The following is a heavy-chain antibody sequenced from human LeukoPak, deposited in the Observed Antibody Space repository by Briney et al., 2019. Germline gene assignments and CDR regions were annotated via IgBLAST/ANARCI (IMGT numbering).Heavy chain of an antibody. Sequence: SLRLSCVASGFTLRSYVMNWVRQTPGKGLEWVSSISGSGDSTFYADSVKGRFSISRDNSKNTLYLQVNGLRTEDTAVYYCAKDRLLNCRGDCYIFDYWGQGTVVTVSS. CDR2: ISGSGDST. CDR3: AKDRLLNCRGDCYIFDY. V-gene: IGHV3-23*01. J-gene: IGHJ4*02. D-gene: IGHD2-21*02. CDR1: GFTLRSYV.